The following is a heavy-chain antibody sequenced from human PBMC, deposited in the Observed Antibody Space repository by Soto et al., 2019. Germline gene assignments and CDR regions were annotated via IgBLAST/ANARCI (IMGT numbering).Heavy chain of an antibody. CDR1: GGSISSSSYY. CDR2: IYYSGST. J-gene: IGHJ4*02. D-gene: IGHD3-22*01. Sequence: PSETLSLTCTVSGGSISSSSYYWGWIRQPPGKGLEWIGSIYYSGSTYYNPSLKSRVTISVDTSKNQFSLKLSSVTAADTAVYYCATPPAYDSSGYPVDYWGQGTLVPVS. V-gene: IGHV4-39*01. CDR3: ATPPAYDSSGYPVDY.